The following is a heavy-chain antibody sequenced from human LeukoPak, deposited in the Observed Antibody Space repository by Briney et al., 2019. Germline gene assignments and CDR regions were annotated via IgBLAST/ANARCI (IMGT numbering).Heavy chain of an antibody. CDR1: GYTFTSYG. V-gene: IGHV7-4-1*02. J-gene: IGHJ4*02. Sequence: ASVKVSCKASGYTFTSYGISWVRQAPGQGLECMGWINTNTGNPTYAQGFTGRFVFSLDTSVSTAYLQISSLKADDTAVYYCARGPYYYEPGAFDYWGQGTLVTVSS. D-gene: IGHD3-22*01. CDR3: ARGPYYYEPGAFDY. CDR2: INTNTGNP.